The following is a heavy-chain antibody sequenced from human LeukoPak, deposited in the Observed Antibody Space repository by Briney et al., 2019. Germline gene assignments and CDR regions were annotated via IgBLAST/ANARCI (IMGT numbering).Heavy chain of an antibody. Sequence: GRSLRLSCAASGFTFSSYGMHWVRQAPGKGLEWVAVISYDGSNKYYADSVKGRFTISRDNSKNTLYLQMNSLRAEDTAVYYCAKDGWFGEVAPHTDYYYGMDVWGQGTTVTVSS. D-gene: IGHD3-10*01. J-gene: IGHJ6*02. CDR3: AKDGWFGEVAPHTDYYYGMDV. V-gene: IGHV3-30*18. CDR1: GFTFSSYG. CDR2: ISYDGSNK.